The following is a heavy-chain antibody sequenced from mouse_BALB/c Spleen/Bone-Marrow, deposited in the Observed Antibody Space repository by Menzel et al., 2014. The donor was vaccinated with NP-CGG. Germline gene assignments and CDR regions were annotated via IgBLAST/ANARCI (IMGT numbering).Heavy chain of an antibody. CDR2: ISSGSSTI. V-gene: IGHV5-17*02. J-gene: IGHJ1*01. Sequence: EVKLVESGGGLVQPGGSRKLSCAASGFTFSSLGMHWVRQAPEKGLEWVAYISSGSSTIYYADTVKGRFTISRDNPKNTLFLQMTSLRSENTAMYYCARSWEYFDVWGAGTTVTVSS. CDR1: GFTFSSLG. D-gene: IGHD4-1*01. CDR3: ARSWEYFDV.